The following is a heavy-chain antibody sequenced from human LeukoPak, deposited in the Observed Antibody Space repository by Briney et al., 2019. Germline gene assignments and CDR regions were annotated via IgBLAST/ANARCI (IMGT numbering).Heavy chain of an antibody. CDR3: ARGATRYYFDY. CDR1: LASINIYY. Sequence: SETLSLTCTFSLASINIYYWSWSRQPPGKGLEWIGYIYFSGRTHYNPSLKCRVTISVDTSQKQFSLNLTSMAAADTAVYHCARGATRYYFDYWGQGTLVTVSS. J-gene: IGHJ4*02. CDR2: IYFSGRT. V-gene: IGHV4-59*01.